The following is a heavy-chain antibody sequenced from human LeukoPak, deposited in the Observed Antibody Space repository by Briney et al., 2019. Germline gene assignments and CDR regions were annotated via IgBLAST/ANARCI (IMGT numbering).Heavy chain of an antibody. J-gene: IGHJ3*02. V-gene: IGHV4-39*07. D-gene: IGHD1-26*01. Sequence: PSETLSLTCTVSGGSISSSSYYWGWIRQPPGKGLEWIGSIYYSGSTYYNPSLKSRVTISVDTSKNQFSLKLSSVTAADTAVYYCARDWAEWELLLGIGAFDIWGQGTMVTVSS. CDR3: ARDWAEWELLLGIGAFDI. CDR1: GGSISSSSYY. CDR2: IYYSGST.